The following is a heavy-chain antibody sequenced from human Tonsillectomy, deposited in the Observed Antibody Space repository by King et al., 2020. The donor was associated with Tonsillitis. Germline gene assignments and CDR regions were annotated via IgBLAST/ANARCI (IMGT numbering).Heavy chain of an antibody. CDR2: ISSSSSTI. D-gene: IGHD3-22*01. CDR1: GFTFGTYS. CDR3: ARSDYYDSSGYSVSDAVDI. J-gene: IGHJ3*02. V-gene: IGHV3-48*04. Sequence: VQLVESGGGLVQPGGSLRLSCAASGFTFGTYSMSWVRQAPGKGLEWVSFISSSSSTIYYADSVKGRFTISRDNAKDSLYLQMNSLRAEDTAVYYCARSDYYDSSGYSVSDAVDIWGQGTMVTVSS.